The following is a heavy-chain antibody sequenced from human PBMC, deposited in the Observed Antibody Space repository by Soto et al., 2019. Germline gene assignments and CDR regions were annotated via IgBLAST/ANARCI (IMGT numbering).Heavy chain of an antibody. Sequence: SETLSLTCAVYGGSFSGYYWSWIRQPPGKGLEWIGEINHSGSTNYNPSLKSRVTISVDTSKNQFSLKLSSVTAADTAVYYCARGSGWAYYYYGMDVWGQGTKVTVS. J-gene: IGHJ6*02. D-gene: IGHD3-22*01. V-gene: IGHV4-34*01. CDR2: INHSGST. CDR1: GGSFSGYY. CDR3: ARGSGWAYYYYGMDV.